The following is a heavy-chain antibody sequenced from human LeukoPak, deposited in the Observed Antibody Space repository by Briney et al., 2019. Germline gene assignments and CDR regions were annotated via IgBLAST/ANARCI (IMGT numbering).Heavy chain of an antibody. V-gene: IGHV4-4*02. CDR1: GVSISSSNW. J-gene: IGHJ3*02. CDR2: INHSGST. D-gene: IGHD3-22*01. Sequence: PSETLSLTCAVSGVSISSSNWWSWIRQPPGKGLEWIGEINHSGSTNYNPSLKSRVTISVDTSKNQFSLKLSSVTAADTAVYYCARTTYYYDSSGLDAFDIWGQGTMVTVSS. CDR3: ARTTYYYDSSGLDAFDI.